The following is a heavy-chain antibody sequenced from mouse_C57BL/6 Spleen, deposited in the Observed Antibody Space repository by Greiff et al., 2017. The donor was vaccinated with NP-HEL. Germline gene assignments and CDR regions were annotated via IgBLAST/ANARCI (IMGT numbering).Heavy chain of an antibody. CDR3: ARFELYGNYGAMDY. J-gene: IGHJ4*01. D-gene: IGHD2-1*01. Sequence: QVQLQQPGAELVRPGTSVKLSCKASGYTFTSYWMHWVKQRPGQGLEWIGVIDPSDSYTNYNQKFKGKATLTVDTSSSTAYMQLSSLTSEDSAVYYCARFELYGNYGAMDYWGQGTSVTVSS. CDR1: GYTFTSYW. CDR2: IDPSDSYT. V-gene: IGHV1-59*01.